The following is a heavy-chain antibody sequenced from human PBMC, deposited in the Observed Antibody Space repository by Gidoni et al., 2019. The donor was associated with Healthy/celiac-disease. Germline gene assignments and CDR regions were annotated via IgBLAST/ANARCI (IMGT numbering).Heavy chain of an antibody. CDR3: AREGPWDYLNSITEGYYYGMDV. Sequence: QVQLVESGGGVVQPGRSLRLSCAAYGFTFSSYGMHWVRQAPGKGLEWVAVIWYDGSNKYYADSVKGRFTISRDNSKNTLYLQMNSLRAEDTAVYYCAREGPWDYLNSITEGYYYGMDVWGQGTTVTVSS. CDR2: IWYDGSNK. CDR1: GFTFSSYG. D-gene: IGHD4-4*01. V-gene: IGHV3-33*01. J-gene: IGHJ6*02.